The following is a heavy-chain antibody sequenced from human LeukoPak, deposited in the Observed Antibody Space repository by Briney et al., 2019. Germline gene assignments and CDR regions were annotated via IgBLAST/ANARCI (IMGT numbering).Heavy chain of an antibody. D-gene: IGHD3-10*01. Sequence: ASVKVSCKASGYTFISYGISWVRQAPGQGLEWMGWISADNGNTNFAQNLQGRVTMTTDTSTSTAYTELRSLKSDDTAVYYCARDHYYYGSGTTGYGMDVWGKGTTVTVSS. CDR3: ARDHYYYGSGTTGYGMDV. CDR1: GYTFISYG. J-gene: IGHJ6*04. V-gene: IGHV1-18*04. CDR2: ISADNGNT.